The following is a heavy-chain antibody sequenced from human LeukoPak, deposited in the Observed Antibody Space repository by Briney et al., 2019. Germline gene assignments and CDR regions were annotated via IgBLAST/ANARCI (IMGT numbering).Heavy chain of an antibody. D-gene: IGHD4-23*01. CDR1: GFIFSDYW. CDR2: IKQDGSEK. J-gene: IGHJ4*02. Sequence: GGSLRLSCAASGFIFSDYWMSWVRQAPGKGLEWVANIKQDGSEKYYVDSVKGRFTISRDNDKNSLYLQMNSLRAEDTAVYYCARIKMTTVANFRDYWGQGTLVTVSS. CDR3: ARIKMTTVANFRDY. V-gene: IGHV3-7*01.